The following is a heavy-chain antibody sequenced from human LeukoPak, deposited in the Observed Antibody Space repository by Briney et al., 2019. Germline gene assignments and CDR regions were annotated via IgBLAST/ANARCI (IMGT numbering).Heavy chain of an antibody. CDR1: GFTFSSYS. CDR2: ISSSGSST. D-gene: IGHD3-22*01. V-gene: IGHV3-21*01. CDR3: AREGGGGYYDSSGYYYSYYFDY. J-gene: IGHJ4*02. Sequence: GGSLRLSCAVSGFTFSSYSMNWVRQAPGKGLEWVSSISSSGSSTFYADSVKGRFTISRDNAKNSLYLQMNSLRPEDTAIYYCAREGGGGYYDSSGYYYSYYFDYWGQGTLVTVSS.